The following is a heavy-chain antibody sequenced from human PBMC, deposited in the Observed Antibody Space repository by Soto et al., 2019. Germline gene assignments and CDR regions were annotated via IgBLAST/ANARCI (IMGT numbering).Heavy chain of an antibody. D-gene: IGHD7-27*01. CDR3: ARNNWGSAFDI. V-gene: IGHV5-51*01. Sequence: GESLKISCKGSGYSFTSYWIGWVRQMPGKGLEWRGIIYPGASDTRYSPSFQGQVTISADKSISTAYLQWSSLKASDTSMYSCARNNWGSAFDIWGQGTMVTVSS. J-gene: IGHJ3*02. CDR1: GYSFTSYW. CDR2: IYPGASDT.